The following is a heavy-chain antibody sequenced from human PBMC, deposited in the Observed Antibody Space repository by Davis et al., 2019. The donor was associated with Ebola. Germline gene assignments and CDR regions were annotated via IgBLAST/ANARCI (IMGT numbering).Heavy chain of an antibody. V-gene: IGHV1-18*04. D-gene: IGHD3-3*01. CDR3: ARVAGVQSYYYYYGMDV. J-gene: IGHJ6*02. Sequence: ASVKVSCKASGYTFTSYGISWVRQAPGQGLEWMGWISAYNGNTNYAQKLQGRVTMTTDTSTSTAYMELRSLRSDDTAVYYCARVAGVQSYYYYYGMDVWGQGTTVTVSS. CDR2: ISAYNGNT. CDR1: GYTFTSYG.